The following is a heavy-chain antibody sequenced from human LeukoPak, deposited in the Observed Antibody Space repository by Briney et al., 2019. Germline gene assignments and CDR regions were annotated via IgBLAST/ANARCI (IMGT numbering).Heavy chain of an antibody. CDR1: GYTFNSFQ. D-gene: IGHD3-22*01. V-gene: IGHV1-46*02. CDR2: INPSGGGA. J-gene: IGHJ4*02. Sequence: GASVKVSCKASGYTFNSFQMHWVRQAPGQGLEWMGIINPSGGGAFYAQKFQGRVTMTRDTSTSTVYMELSSLRSEDTAVYYCAREGLDTSDYYGSRLDYWGPGTLVTVSS. CDR3: AREGLDTSDYYGSRLDY.